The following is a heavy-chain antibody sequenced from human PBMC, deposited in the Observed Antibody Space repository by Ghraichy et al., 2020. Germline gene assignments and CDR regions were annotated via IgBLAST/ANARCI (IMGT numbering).Heavy chain of an antibody. CDR1: GFSFSAYW. D-gene: IGHD2-15*01. J-gene: IGHJ4*02. Sequence: GSVKVSCAASGFSFSAYWMSWVRQAPGKGLEWLAIIKRDGSETKYVDSVKGRFTISRDNAKNTLYLTMTSLGVGDTAVYFCYGGAGWLPDYWGRGTLVTVSS. V-gene: IGHV3-7*03. CDR2: IKRDGSET. CDR3: YGGAGWLPDY.